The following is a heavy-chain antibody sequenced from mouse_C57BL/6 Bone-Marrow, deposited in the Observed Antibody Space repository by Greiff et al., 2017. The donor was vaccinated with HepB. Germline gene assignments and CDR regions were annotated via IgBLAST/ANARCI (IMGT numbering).Heavy chain of an antibody. CDR2: IYPGDGDT. CDR3: ARNRYFDV. V-gene: IGHV1-82*01. CDR1: GYAFSSSW. Sequence: QVQLQQSGPELVKPGASVKISCKASGYAFSSSWMNWVKQRPGKGLEWIGRIYPGDGDTNYNGKFKGKATLTADKSSSTAYMQLSSLTSEDSAVYFCARNRYFDVWGTGTTVTVSS. J-gene: IGHJ1*03.